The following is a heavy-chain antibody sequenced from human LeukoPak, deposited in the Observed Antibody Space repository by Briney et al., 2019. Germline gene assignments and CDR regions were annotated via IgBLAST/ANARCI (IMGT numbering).Heavy chain of an antibody. D-gene: IGHD1-14*01. CDR2: INGNDGST. Sequence: VASVKVSCKASGYTFDNFYIHWVRQAPGQGPEWMGWINGNDGSTSYAQKFQGRVTMTRVTAISTVYMDLSGLRPDDTAIYYCARDEGSTYNQLDYWGQGTLVTVSS. V-gene: IGHV1-2*02. CDR3: ARDEGSTYNQLDY. J-gene: IGHJ4*02. CDR1: GYTFDNFY.